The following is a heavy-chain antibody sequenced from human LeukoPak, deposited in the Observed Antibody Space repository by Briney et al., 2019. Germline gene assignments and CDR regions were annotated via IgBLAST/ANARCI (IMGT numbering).Heavy chain of an antibody. CDR1: DYTFNTYG. D-gene: IGHD4-23*01. Sequence: ASVKVSCTTPDYTFNTYGINWVRQAPGKGLEWMGWISARNGDTVYAQKFQGRLTLTTDTSTSTTYMELRSLSSDDTAIYYCARGEETTVITPFIYWGQGTLVTVSS. CDR3: ARGEETTVITPFIY. V-gene: IGHV1-18*01. CDR2: ISARNGDT. J-gene: IGHJ4*02.